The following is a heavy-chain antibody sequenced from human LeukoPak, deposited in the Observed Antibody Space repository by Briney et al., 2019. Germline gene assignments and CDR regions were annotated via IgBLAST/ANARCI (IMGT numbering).Heavy chain of an antibody. CDR1: GGSISSYY. J-gene: IGHJ4*02. CDR2: INYSGSS. Sequence: SETLSLTCTVSGGSISSYYRSWIRQPPGKGLEWIGYINYSGSSNYNPSLKSRVTISVDTSKNQFSLKLSSVTAADTAVYYCARARYYYDSSGYYYYFDYWGQGTLVTVSS. D-gene: IGHD3-22*01. V-gene: IGHV4-59*01. CDR3: ARARYYYDSSGYYYYFDY.